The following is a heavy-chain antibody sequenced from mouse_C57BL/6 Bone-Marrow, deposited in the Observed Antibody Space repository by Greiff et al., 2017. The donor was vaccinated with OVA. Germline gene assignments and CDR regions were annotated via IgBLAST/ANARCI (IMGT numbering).Heavy chain of an antibody. Sequence: LQESGAELVRPGPSVKLSCTDSGFTIMASSMHWVKQRPGHGLEWIGSITMYSGATEYGANFKGKATMTANTSSSTAFMELSSLTSEDAAVEYYARGSSDAMDYWGQGTSVTVSS. CDR1: GFTIMASS. V-gene: IGHV1-49*01. CDR2: ITMYSGAT. D-gene: IGHD6-1*01. J-gene: IGHJ4*01. CDR3: ARGSSDAMDY.